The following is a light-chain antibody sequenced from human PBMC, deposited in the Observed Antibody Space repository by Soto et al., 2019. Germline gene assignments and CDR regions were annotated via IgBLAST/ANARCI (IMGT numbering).Light chain of an antibody. Sequence: QLVLTQPPSASGSPGQSVAISCTGTSSDVGGYNYVSWYQQHPGKAPKLMIYEVNKRPSGVPDRFSGSKSGNTASLTVSGLQAEDEAEYFCFSFTTTSTHVFGTGTKLTVL. CDR3: FSFTTTSTHV. CDR2: EVN. CDR1: SSDVGGYNY. J-gene: IGLJ1*01. V-gene: IGLV2-8*01.